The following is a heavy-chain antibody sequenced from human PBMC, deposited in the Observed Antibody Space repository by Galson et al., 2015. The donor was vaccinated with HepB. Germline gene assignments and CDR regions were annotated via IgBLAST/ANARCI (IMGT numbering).Heavy chain of an antibody. CDR2: ISGSGGST. J-gene: IGHJ4*02. V-gene: IGHV3-23*01. D-gene: IGHD3-3*01. CDR1: GFTFSSYA. Sequence: SLRLSCAASGFTFSSYAMSWVRQAPGKGLEWVSAISGSGGSTYYADSVKGRFTISRDNSKNTLYLQMNSLRAEDTAVYYCAKDSQGFITTDWDYWGQGTLVTVSS. CDR3: AKDSQGFITTDWDY.